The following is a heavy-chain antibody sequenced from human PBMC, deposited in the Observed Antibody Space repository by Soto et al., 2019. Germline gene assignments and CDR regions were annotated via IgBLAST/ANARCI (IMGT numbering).Heavy chain of an antibody. D-gene: IGHD6-19*01. V-gene: IGHV4-59*01. CDR1: GGSISSYY. CDR2: IYYSGST. Sequence: SETLSLTCTVSGGSISSYYWSWIRQPPGKGLEWIGYIYYSGSTNYNPSLKSRVTISVDTSKNQFSLKLSSVTAADTAVYYCARVYSSGWSDYWGQGTLVTVSS. J-gene: IGHJ4*02. CDR3: ARVYSSGWSDY.